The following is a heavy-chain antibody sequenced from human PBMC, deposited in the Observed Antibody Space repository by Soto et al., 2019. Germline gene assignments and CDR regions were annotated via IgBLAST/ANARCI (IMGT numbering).Heavy chain of an antibody. D-gene: IGHD6-13*01. CDR3: ARSPSSSWYGGGAFEI. CDR1: GASITSINW. J-gene: IGHJ3*02. V-gene: IGHV4-4*02. Sequence: QVQLQESGPGLVKPSGTLSLTCAVSGASITSINWWRWVRHPPGKGLDWIGEVYHSGSTNYNPSLRSRVNISVEKAKNHLSLKLHSVTAADTAMYYCARSPSSSWYGGGAFEIWGPGTIVIVSS. CDR2: VYHSGST.